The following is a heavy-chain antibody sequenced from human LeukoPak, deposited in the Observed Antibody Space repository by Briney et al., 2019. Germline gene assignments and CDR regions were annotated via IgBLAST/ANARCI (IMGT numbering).Heavy chain of an antibody. CDR1: GYTFTGYY. J-gene: IGHJ4*02. V-gene: IGHV1-2*02. Sequence: ASVKVSCKASGYTFTGYYMHWVRQAPGQGLEWMGWINPNSGGTNYAQKFQGRVTMTRDTSISTAYVELSRLRSDDTAVYYCARGSLITMIVVVNPRGLIDYWGQGTLVTLSS. D-gene: IGHD3-22*01. CDR3: ARGSLITMIVVVNPRGLIDY. CDR2: INPNSGGT.